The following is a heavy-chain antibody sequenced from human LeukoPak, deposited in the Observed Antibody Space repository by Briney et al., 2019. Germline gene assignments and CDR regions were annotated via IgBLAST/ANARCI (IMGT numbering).Heavy chain of an antibody. CDR3: ATDFYDST. Sequence: GGSLRLSCATSGFTFSNAWMNWIRQAPGKGLEWVGRIRSNSDGGTIDYAAPVKGRFTLSRDDSKTTLYLQMNSLQTEDTAVYYCATDFYDSTWGQGTLVTVSS. J-gene: IGHJ5*02. V-gene: IGHV3-15*07. D-gene: IGHD3-22*01. CDR1: GFTFSNAW. CDR2: IRSNSDGGTI.